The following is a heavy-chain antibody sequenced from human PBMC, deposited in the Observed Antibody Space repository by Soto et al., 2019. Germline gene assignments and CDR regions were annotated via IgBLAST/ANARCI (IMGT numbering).Heavy chain of an antibody. J-gene: IGHJ4*02. CDR3: ARGVYGAYLDY. V-gene: IGHV4-61*08. D-gene: IGHD3-10*01. CDR2: VESSGRT. CDR1: GDSLRNGDYY. Sequence: SETLSLTCTVSGDSLRNGDYYWGWIRQTPGKGLEWIGYVESSGRTEYKPSLGSRGTLSLDSSQNQFSLTLRSVTTADRALYFGARGVYGAYLDYWGQGIPGTVSS.